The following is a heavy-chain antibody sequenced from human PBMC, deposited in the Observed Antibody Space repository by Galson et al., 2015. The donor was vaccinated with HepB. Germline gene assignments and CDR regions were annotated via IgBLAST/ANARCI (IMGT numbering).Heavy chain of an antibody. V-gene: IGHV3-30*04. CDR1: GFTFRNYA. D-gene: IGHD2-21*02. Sequence: SLRLSCADSGFTFRNYAMHWVRQAPGKGLEWVAIISYDGNKKYYADSAKGRFTISRDNSKNTLFLQMNSLRGDDTAMYYCARDGCGDDCYPSYWYLDLWGRGTLVTVSS. CDR3: ARDGCGDDCYPSYWYLDL. CDR2: ISYDGNKK. J-gene: IGHJ2*01.